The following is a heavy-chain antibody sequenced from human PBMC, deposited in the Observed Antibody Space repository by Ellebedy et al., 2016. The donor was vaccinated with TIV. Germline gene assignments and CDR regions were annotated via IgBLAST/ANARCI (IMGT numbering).Heavy chain of an antibody. J-gene: IGHJ4*02. CDR1: GFTFSSYS. V-gene: IGHV3-48*02. D-gene: IGHD2-2*01. CDR3: VRDGSTSWYSWFDF. Sequence: PGGSLRLSCAASGFTFSSYSMSWVRQAPGKGLEWVSYISSTSNTIDYADSVKGRFTISRDNAKESVNLQMNSLRDEDTAVYYCVRDGSTSWYSWFDFWGQGTLVTVSS. CDR2: ISSTSNTI.